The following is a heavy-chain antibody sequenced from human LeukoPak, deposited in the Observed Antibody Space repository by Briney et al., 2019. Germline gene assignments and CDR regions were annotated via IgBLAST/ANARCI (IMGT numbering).Heavy chain of an antibody. CDR3: ARDESDAFDI. J-gene: IGHJ3*02. V-gene: IGHV4-31*03. Sequence: SETLSLTCTVSGGSISSGGYYWSWIRQHPGKGLEWIGYIYYSGSTYYNPSLKSRVTISVDTSKNQFSLKLSSVTAADTAAYYCARDESDAFDIWGQGTMVTVSS. CDR1: GGSISSGGYY. CDR2: IYYSGST.